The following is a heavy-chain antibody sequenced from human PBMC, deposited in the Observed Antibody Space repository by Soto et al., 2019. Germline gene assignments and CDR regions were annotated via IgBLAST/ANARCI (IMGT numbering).Heavy chain of an antibody. V-gene: IGHV3-15*01. CDR1: GFMFSSAW. CDR3: VEGWNDF. CDR2: IKSKRDGGAR. D-gene: IGHD1-1*01. Sequence: EVQVVESGGDLVKPGGSLRLSCVTSGFMFSSAWMNWVRQAPGKGLEWVGRIKSKRDGGARDYAEPVKGRFSISRDDSKNTVFFQMNGLRAEDTAVYYCVEGWNDFWGQGTLVTVSS. J-gene: IGHJ4*02.